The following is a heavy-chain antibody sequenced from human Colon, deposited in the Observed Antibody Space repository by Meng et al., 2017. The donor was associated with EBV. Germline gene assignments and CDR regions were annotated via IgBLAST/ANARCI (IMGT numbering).Heavy chain of an antibody. CDR2: IYHSGGT. CDR1: GDSISISTW. V-gene: IGHV4-4*02. CDR3: ARDPYATGWAG. J-gene: IGHJ4*02. Sequence: QVQLQESGPGLVRPSGPLSLTCTVSGDSISISTWWSWVRQPPWKGLEWIGEIYHSGGTNYNPSLRGRVTISLDKSKNQFSLTLRSVTAADTAVYYCARDPYATGWAGWGQGTLVTVSS. D-gene: IGHD6-19*01.